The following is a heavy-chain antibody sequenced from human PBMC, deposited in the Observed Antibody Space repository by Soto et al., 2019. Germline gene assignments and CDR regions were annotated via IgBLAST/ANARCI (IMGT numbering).Heavy chain of an antibody. CDR3: TTGSVEGV. J-gene: IGHJ6*02. CDR2: IKRKIDGEAT. D-gene: IGHD2-15*01. CDR1: GFSFSNAW. Sequence: EVQLVESGGDLVKPGGSLRLSCAASGFSFSNAWMNWVRQAPGKGLEWVGRIKRKIDGEATDYAGPVKGRFTVFRDDSNSALYLQMNSLKADDTAGYYCTTGSVEGVWGQGTTVTVS. V-gene: IGHV3-15*07.